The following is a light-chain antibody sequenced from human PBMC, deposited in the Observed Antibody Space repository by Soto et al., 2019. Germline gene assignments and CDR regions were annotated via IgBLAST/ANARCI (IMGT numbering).Light chain of an antibody. CDR2: DAS. CDR3: QQYDNLPPFT. V-gene: IGKV1-33*01. Sequence: DIQMTQSPSSLSASVGDRVTITCQASQDISNFLNWYQQKPGTAPKLLIYDASNLETGVPSRFSGSRSGTDFTFTISSLQPEDIATYYCQQYDNLPPFTFGPGTKVDIK. J-gene: IGKJ3*01. CDR1: QDISNF.